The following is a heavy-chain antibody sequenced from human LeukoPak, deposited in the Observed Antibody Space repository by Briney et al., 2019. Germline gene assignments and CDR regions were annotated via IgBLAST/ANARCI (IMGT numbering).Heavy chain of an antibody. CDR3: ARDNHYYGSGSYDY. D-gene: IGHD3-10*01. Sequence: GGSLRLSCAASGFTFSSYAMHWVRQAPGKGLEWVAVISYDGSNKYYADSVKGRFTISRDNSKNTLYLQMNSLRAEDTAVYYCARDNHYYGSGSYDYWGQGTLVTVSS. V-gene: IGHV3-30-3*01. CDR2: ISYDGSNK. CDR1: GFTFSSYA. J-gene: IGHJ4*02.